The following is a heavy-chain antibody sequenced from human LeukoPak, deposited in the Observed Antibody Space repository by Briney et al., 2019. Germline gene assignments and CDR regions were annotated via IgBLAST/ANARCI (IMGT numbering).Heavy chain of an antibody. CDR2: IYSDGTT. CDR3: ARDPGYNYGFDY. J-gene: IGHJ4*02. D-gene: IGHD5-18*01. CDR1: GFTLSTYG. Sequence: GGSLRLSCAASGFTLSTYGMIWVRQAPGKGLEWVSIIYSDGTTYYADSVKGRFTISRDNSKNSLYLQMNSLRAEDTAVYYCARDPGYNYGFDYWGQGTLVTVSS. V-gene: IGHV3-66*01.